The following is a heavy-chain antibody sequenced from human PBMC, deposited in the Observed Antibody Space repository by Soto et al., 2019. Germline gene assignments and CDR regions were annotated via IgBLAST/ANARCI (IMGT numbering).Heavy chain of an antibody. CDR2: IYYSGST. J-gene: IGHJ4*02. Sequence: QVQLQESGPGLVKPSQTLSLTCTVSGGSISSGDYYWSWIRQPPGKGLEWIGYIYYSGSTYYNPSLKSRVTISVDTSKNPFSLKLSSVTAADTAVYYCASQVRYCSGGSCYSFPYWGQGTLVTVSS. D-gene: IGHD2-15*01. V-gene: IGHV4-30-4*01. CDR1: GGSISSGDYY. CDR3: ASQVRYCSGGSCYSFPY.